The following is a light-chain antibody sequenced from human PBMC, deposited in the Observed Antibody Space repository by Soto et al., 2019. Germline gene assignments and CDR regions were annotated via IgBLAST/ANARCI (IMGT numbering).Light chain of an antibody. J-gene: IGLJ1*01. CDR2: ANN. CDR1: SSNIGAGYD. V-gene: IGLV1-40*01. CDR3: QSYDSSLSALYV. Sequence: QSVLAQPPSVSGVPGQTVTISCTGNSSNIGAGYDVHWYHHLPGTAPKLLIYANNIRPSGVPDRFSGSKSGTSASLAITGLQAEDEADYYCQSYDSSLSALYVFGTGTKLTVL.